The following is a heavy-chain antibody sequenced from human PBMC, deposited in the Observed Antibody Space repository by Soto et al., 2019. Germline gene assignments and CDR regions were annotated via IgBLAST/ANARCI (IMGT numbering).Heavy chain of an antibody. Sequence: SETLSLTCAVSGYSISSVYYWGWIRQPPGKGLEWLGTTYYGASSYYNPSLRGRITILLDASTNQLSLKLSSVTAADTAVYFCVRVAGSASWYETDSWGQGILVTVSS. CDR1: GYSISSVYY. D-gene: IGHD6-13*01. J-gene: IGHJ4*02. CDR2: TYYGASS. CDR3: VRVAGSASWYETDS. V-gene: IGHV4-38-2*01.